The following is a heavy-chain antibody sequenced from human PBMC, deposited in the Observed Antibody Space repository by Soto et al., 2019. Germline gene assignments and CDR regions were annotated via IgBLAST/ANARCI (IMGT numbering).Heavy chain of an antibody. D-gene: IGHD2-15*01. CDR3: ARSLGYRSGGSCYLSYYYYGMDV. Sequence: QVQLVESGGGVVQPGRSLRLSCAASGFTFSSYAMHWVRQAPGKGLEWVAVISYDGSNKYYADSVKGRFTISRDNSKNTLYLQMNSLRAEDTAVYYCARSLGYRSGGSCYLSYYYYGMDVWGQGTTVTVSS. J-gene: IGHJ6*02. CDR2: ISYDGSNK. CDR1: GFTFSSYA. V-gene: IGHV3-30-3*01.